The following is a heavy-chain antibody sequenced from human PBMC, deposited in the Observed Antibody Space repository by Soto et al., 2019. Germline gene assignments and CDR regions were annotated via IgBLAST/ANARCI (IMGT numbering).Heavy chain of an antibody. CDR2: LIPAVGIP. V-gene: IGHV1-69*01. CDR1: GGTFNSYA. CDR3: ASGEGRHLLDY. D-gene: IGHD3-3*01. J-gene: IGHJ4*02. Sequence: QVQLLQSGAEVKKPGSSVRVSCKASGGTFNSYAFSWVRHAPGQGLEWMGGLIPAVGIPNYAQKFQGRVTLSADASTGTAYMELRGLRSEDSAVYYCASGEGRHLLDYWGQGTRVTVSS.